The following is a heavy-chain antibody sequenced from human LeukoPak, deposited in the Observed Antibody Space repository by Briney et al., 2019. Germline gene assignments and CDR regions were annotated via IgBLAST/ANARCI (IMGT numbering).Heavy chain of an antibody. CDR1: GFTFSSYA. Sequence: GGSLRLSCAASGFTFSSYAMHWVRQAPGKGLEYVSAISSNGGSTYYANSVKGRFTISRDNSKNTLYLQMGSLRAEDMAVYYCARSKEALLRYFDWLPDYWGQGTLVTVSS. V-gene: IGHV3-64*01. CDR3: ARSKEALLRYFDWLPDY. D-gene: IGHD3-9*01. CDR2: ISSNGGST. J-gene: IGHJ4*02.